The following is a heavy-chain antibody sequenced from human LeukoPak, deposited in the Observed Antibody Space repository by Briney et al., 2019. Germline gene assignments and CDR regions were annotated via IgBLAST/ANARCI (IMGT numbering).Heavy chain of an antibody. CDR3: ARGDDSGYYDYFDY. V-gene: IGHV3-53*01. D-gene: IGHD3-22*01. CDR1: GFTVDSHY. J-gene: IGHJ4*02. CDR2: IYTGGNT. Sequence: GGSLRLSYAASGFTVDSHYLSWVRQAPGKGLEWVSTIYTGGNTYYAASVKGRFTISRDLSKNTLYLQMNSLRAEDTAVYYCARGDDSGYYDYFDYWGQGTLVTVSS.